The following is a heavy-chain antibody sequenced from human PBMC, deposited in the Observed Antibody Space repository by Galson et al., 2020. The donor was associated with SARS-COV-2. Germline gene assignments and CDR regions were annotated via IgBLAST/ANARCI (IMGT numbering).Heavy chain of an antibody. CDR3: ARVVDPSGRAAGQDY. CDR2: IYCHGRT. V-gene: IGHV4-30-4*01. Sequence: ETSETLSLPCTVSGGSITSGDFCWSWIRQPPGKGLEWIGYIYCHGRTYYNPSLRSRVTSSVDTSKNQFSLTLSSVTAADMVVYYCARVVDPSGRAAGQDYGGQGTLVTVSS. D-gene: IGHD3-3*01. J-gene: IGHJ4*02. CDR1: GGSITSGDFC.